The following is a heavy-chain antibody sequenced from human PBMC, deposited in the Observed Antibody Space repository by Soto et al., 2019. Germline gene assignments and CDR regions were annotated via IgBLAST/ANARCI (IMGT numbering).Heavy chain of an antibody. CDR1: GFTFSSYS. D-gene: IGHD3-10*01. CDR2: ISSSSSYI. J-gene: IGHJ6*02. Sequence: GVSLRLSCAASGFTFSSYSMNWVRQAPGKGLEWVSSISSSSSYIYYADSVKGRFTISRDNAKNSLYLQMNSLRAEDTAVYYCAREVDRRGGGMDVWGQGTTVTVS. CDR3: AREVDRRGGGMDV. V-gene: IGHV3-21*01.